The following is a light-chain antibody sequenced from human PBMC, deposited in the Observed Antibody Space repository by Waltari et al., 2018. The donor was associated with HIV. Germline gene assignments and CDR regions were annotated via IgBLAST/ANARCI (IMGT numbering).Light chain of an antibody. J-gene: IGKJ4*01. CDR3: QQYYSLPPT. CDR1: RNILSNSDNKHY. CDR2: WAS. Sequence: DIIMTQSPDSLAVSLGERVTINCKSSRNILSNSDNKHYLAWYQQKAGQAPRVLISWASTRPVGVPSSIRTFGVPERFSGSGSGTNFSLTISSLQEDDVAVYYCQQYYSLPPTFGGGTRVERK. V-gene: IGKV4-1*01.